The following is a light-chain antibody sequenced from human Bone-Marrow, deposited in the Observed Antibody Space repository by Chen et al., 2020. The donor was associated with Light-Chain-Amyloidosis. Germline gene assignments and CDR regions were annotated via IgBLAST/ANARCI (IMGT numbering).Light chain of an antibody. CDR2: DVS. J-gene: IGLJ2*01. Sequence: HSARTHPAPWPGSPGRSITIPGTGTSSDVGGYNYVSWYQHHPGKAPKLMIYDVSNRPSGVSNRFSGTKSGTTASLTSSGLQAEDEADYYCSSYTSSSTRVFGGGTKLTVL. V-gene: IGLV2-14*03. CDR1: SSDVGGYNY. CDR3: SSYTSSSTRV.